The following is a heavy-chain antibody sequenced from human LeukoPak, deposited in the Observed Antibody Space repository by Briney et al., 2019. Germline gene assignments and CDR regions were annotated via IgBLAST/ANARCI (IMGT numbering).Heavy chain of an antibody. Sequence: SETLSLTCTVSGGSISSGGYYWSWIRQHPGKGLEWIGYIYYSGSTYYNPSLKSRVTISVDTSKNQFSLKLSSVTAADTAVYYCARVNAATTTTYYYYGMDVWGQGTTVTVSS. D-gene: IGHD1-1*01. V-gene: IGHV4-31*03. CDR1: GGSISSGGYY. CDR2: IYYSGST. J-gene: IGHJ6*02. CDR3: ARVNAATTTTYYYYGMDV.